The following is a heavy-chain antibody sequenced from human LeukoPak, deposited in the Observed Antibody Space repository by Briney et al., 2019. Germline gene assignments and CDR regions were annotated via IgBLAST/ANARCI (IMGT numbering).Heavy chain of an antibody. CDR2: ISSSGSTI. Sequence: KPGGSLRLYYAASGFTFSDYYMSWIRQAPGKGLEWVSYISSSGSTIYYADSVKGRFTISRDNAKNSLYLQMNSLRAEDTAVYYCARSYSSSSWNFDYWGQGTLVTVSS. CDR1: GFTFSDYY. V-gene: IGHV3-11*04. D-gene: IGHD6-6*01. CDR3: ARSYSSSSWNFDY. J-gene: IGHJ4*02.